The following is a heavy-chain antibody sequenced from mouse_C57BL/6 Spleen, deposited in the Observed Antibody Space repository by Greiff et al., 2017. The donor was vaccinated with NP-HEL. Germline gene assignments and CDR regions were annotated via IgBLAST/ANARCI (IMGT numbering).Heavy chain of an antibody. CDR3: ARWGGNYAMDY. Sequence: QFQLQQSGAELVKPGASVKISCKASGYAFSSYWMNWVKQRPGKGLEWIGQIYPGDGDTNYNGKFKGKATLTADKSSSTAYMQLSSLTSEDSAVYFCARWGGNYAMDYWGQGTSVTVSS. J-gene: IGHJ4*01. V-gene: IGHV1-80*01. CDR2: IYPGDGDT. D-gene: IGHD1-1*02. CDR1: GYAFSSYW.